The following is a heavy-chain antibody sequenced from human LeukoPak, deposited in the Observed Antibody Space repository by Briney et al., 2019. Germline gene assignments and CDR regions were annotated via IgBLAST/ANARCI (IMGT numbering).Heavy chain of an antibody. CDR2: IYHSGST. V-gene: IGHV4-38-2*01. J-gene: IGHJ4*02. CDR3: ARGSRSTMVRGVINFGSAYFDY. D-gene: IGHD3-10*01. CDR1: GYSSSSGYY. Sequence: PSETLSLTSAVSGYSSSSGYYWGWIRQPPGKGLEWIGSIYHSGSTYYNPSLKSRVTISVDTSKNQFSLKLSSVTAADTAVYYCARGSRSTMVRGVINFGSAYFDYWGQGTLVTVSS.